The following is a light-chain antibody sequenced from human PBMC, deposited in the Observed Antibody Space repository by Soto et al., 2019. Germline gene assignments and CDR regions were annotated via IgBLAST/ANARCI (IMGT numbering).Light chain of an antibody. J-gene: IGKJ4*01. Sequence: DIQLTQSPSFLSASVGDRVTITCRARQGIRDFLAWYQQKPGKAPKLLISAESTLQAGVPTRFSGFASGTEFTLAISNLQPAESATYYCQQFNVYPLTFGGGTKVEIK. CDR1: QGIRDF. CDR3: QQFNVYPLT. V-gene: IGKV1-9*01. CDR2: AES.